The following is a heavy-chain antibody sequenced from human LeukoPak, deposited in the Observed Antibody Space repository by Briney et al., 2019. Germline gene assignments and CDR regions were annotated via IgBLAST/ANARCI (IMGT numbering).Heavy chain of an antibody. Sequence: GGSLRLSCAASGFTFSNYGMSWVRQAPGKGLEWVSVIRGSGGGTYYADSVKGRFTIARDNSKNTLYLQMNSLRAEDTAVYYCAQGDPSGDILVVWDRKPGGDWFDPWGQGTLVTVSS. D-gene: IGHD2-2*01. CDR1: GFTFSNYG. CDR3: AQGDPSGDILVVWDRKPGGDWFDP. CDR2: IRGSGGGT. V-gene: IGHV3-23*01. J-gene: IGHJ5*02.